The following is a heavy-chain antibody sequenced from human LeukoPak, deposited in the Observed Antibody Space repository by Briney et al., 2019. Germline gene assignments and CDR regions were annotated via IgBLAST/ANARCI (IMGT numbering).Heavy chain of an antibody. J-gene: IGHJ6*02. CDR2: ISYDGSNK. CDR1: GFTFSSYA. D-gene: IGHD3-3*01. Sequence: GGSLRLSCAASGFTFSSYAMHWVRQAPGKGLEWVAVISYDGSNKYYADSVKSRFTISRDNSKNTLYLQMNSLRAEDTAVYYCAREVPAYDFGMDVWGQGTTVTVSS. CDR3: AREVPAYDFGMDV. V-gene: IGHV3-30*04.